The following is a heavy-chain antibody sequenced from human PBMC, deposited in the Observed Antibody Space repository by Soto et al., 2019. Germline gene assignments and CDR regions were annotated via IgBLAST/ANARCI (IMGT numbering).Heavy chain of an antibody. D-gene: IGHD2-2*01. CDR3: RRRVAVVVPAANSPTQYYFDF. V-gene: IGHV4-34*01. CDR2: ITHSGGT. J-gene: IGHJ4*02. CDR1: GGSFSGYD. Sequence: QVQLQQWGAGLLKPSETLSLTCAVYGGSFSGYDWIWIRPPPGTGLEWIGEITHSGGTKYNPSLNSRVTISVSTSKTQFPLKLSAGGAADTSIYSCRRRVAVVVPAANSPTQYYFDFRGLGTMVTVSS.